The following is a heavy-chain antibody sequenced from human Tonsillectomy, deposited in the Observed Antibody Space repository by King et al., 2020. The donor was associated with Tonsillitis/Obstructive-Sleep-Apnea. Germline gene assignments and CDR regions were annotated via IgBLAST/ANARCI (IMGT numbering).Heavy chain of an antibody. D-gene: IGHD4-11*01. J-gene: IGHJ4*02. V-gene: IGHV4-59*01. CDR3: AAHCYSSFYFDY. CDR2: IYYSGST. Sequence: LQLQESGPGLVKPSETLSLTCTVSGGSISSYYWSWIRQAPGKGLEWIGYIYYSGSTDYNPSLKSRVTISVDTSKNQFSLKLTSVTAADTAVYYCAAHCYSSFYFDYWGQGTLVTVSP. CDR1: GGSISSYY.